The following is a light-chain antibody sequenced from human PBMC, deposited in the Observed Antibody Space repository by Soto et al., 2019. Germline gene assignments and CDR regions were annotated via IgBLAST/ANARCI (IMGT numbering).Light chain of an antibody. V-gene: IGKV4-1*01. J-gene: IGKJ1*01. CDR3: QQYYSTPRT. Sequence: DIVVTXSPVXXXVXLGERATINCKSSQSLLYSSDXKNYLAWYQQKAGQPPKLLIHWASTRESGVPDRFSGSGSGTDFTLTISSLQAEDVAVYYCQQYYSTPRTFGQGTKVEIK. CDR2: WAS. CDR1: QSLLYSSDXKNY.